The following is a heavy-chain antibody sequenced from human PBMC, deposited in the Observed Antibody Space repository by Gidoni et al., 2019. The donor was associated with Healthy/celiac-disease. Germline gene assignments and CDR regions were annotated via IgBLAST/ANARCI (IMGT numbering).Heavy chain of an antibody. D-gene: IGHD2-8*01. Sequence: EVQLVESGGGLVKPGGSLRLSCAASGFTFSSYSMNWVRQAPGKGLEWVSSISSSSSYIYYADSVKGRFTISRDNAKNSLYLQMNSLRAEDTAVYYCARDQYCTNGVCYFYYYYYGMDVWGQGTTVTVSS. CDR2: ISSSSSYI. CDR1: GFTFSSYS. J-gene: IGHJ6*02. CDR3: ARDQYCTNGVCYFYYYYYGMDV. V-gene: IGHV3-21*01.